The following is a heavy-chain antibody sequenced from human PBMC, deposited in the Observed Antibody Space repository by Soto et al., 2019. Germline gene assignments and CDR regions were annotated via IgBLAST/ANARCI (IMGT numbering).Heavy chain of an antibody. D-gene: IGHD3-10*01. V-gene: IGHV3-7*03. J-gene: IGHJ4*02. Sequence: EVQLVESGGGLVQPGGSLRLSCAASGFTFSSYWMSWVRQAPGKGLEWVANIKQDGSEKYNVDSVKGRFTISRDNAKNALYLQMNSLRAGDTAVYYCAGDRMRTESGSVLLFGGQGTLVTVSS. CDR3: AGDRMRTESGSVLLF. CDR1: GFTFSSYW. CDR2: IKQDGSEK.